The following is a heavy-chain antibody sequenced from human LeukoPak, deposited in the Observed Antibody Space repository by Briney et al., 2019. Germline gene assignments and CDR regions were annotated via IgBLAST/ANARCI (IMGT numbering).Heavy chain of an antibody. Sequence: ASVKVSCKASGYTFTDYYMHWVRQAPGQGLEWMGWVNPNSGGTNYAQKFQGRVTMTRDTSISTAYMELSRLRPDDTDVYFCARDSRGSLDYWGQGTLVTASS. CDR2: VNPNSGGT. V-gene: IGHV1-2*02. CDR1: GYTFTDYY. J-gene: IGHJ4*02. D-gene: IGHD2-2*01. CDR3: ARDSRGSLDY.